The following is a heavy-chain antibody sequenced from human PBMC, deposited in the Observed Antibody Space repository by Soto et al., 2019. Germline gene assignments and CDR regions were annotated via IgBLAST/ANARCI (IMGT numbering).Heavy chain of an antibody. Sequence: ASVKVSCKASGGTFSSYAISWVRQAPGQGLEWMGGIIPIFGTANYAQKFQGRVTITADKSTSTAYMELSSLRSEDTAVYYCARGYYDSSGYYRGFDYWGQGTLVTVSS. CDR2: IIPIFGTA. J-gene: IGHJ4*02. V-gene: IGHV1-69*06. CDR3: ARGYYDSSGYYRGFDY. CDR1: GGTFSSYA. D-gene: IGHD3-22*01.